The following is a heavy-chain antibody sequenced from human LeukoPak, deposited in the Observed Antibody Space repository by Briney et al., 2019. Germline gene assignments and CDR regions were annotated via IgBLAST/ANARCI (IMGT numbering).Heavy chain of an antibody. J-gene: IGHJ6*02. D-gene: IGHD3-9*01. V-gene: IGHV1-8*02. CDR2: MNPNSGNT. CDR1: GYTFTSYD. Sequence: ASVKVSCKASGYTFTSYDINWVRQATGQGLEWMGWMNPNSGNTGYAQKFQGRVTMTRNTSISKAYMELSSLRSEDTAVYYCARFDWAIYYYYYYGMDVWGQGTTVTVSS. CDR3: ARFDWAIYYYYYYGMDV.